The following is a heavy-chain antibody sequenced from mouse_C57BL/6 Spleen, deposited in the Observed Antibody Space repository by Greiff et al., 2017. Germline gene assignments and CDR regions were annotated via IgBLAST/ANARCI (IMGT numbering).Heavy chain of an antibody. D-gene: IGHD2-1*01. CDR2: ISSGSSTI. V-gene: IGHV5-17*01. J-gene: IGHJ1*03. CDR3: ASTSSYWYFDV. CDR1: GFPFSDYV. Sequence: DVMLVESGGGLVKPGGSLKLSCAASGFPFSDYVMHWVRQAPEKGLEWVAYISSGSSTIYYADTVKGRFTISRDNAKNTLFLQMTSLRAEDTAMYYCASTSSYWYFDVWGTGTTVTVAS.